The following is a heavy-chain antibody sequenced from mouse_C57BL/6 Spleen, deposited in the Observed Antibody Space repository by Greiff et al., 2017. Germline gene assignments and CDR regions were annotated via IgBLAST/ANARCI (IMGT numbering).Heavy chain of an antibody. CDR3: ARDGVTSPFAY. D-gene: IGHD2-3*01. CDR2: ISDGGSYT. CDR1: GFTFSSYA. J-gene: IGHJ3*01. Sequence: DVKLVESGGGLVKPGGSLKLSCAASGFTFSSYAMSWVRQTPEKRLEWVATISDGGSYTYYPDNVKGRFTISRDNAKNNLYLQMSHLKSEDTAMYYCARDGVTSPFAYWGQGTLVTVSA. V-gene: IGHV5-4*01.